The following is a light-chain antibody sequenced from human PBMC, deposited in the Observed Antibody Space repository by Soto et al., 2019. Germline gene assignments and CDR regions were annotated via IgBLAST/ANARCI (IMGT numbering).Light chain of an antibody. CDR1: QGISSA. Sequence: AIQLTQSPSSLSAYVGDSVSITCRASQGISSALAWYQQKPGRAPKLLIYDASSLEGGVPSRFSGSRSVTDFTLTVSSLQPEDFATYYCQQFDDYPFTFGPGTKVDIK. CDR2: DAS. V-gene: IGKV1D-13*01. CDR3: QQFDDYPFT. J-gene: IGKJ3*01.